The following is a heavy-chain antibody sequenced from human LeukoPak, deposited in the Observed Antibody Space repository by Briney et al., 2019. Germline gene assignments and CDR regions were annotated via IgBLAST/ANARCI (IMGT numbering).Heavy chain of an antibody. Sequence: KTSETLSLTCTVSGGSISSYYWGWIRQPAGKGLERIGRIYHSGSTYYNPSLKSRVTISVDTSKNQFSLKLSSVTAADTAVYYCARQGPVSDRYFDYWGQGTLVTVSS. J-gene: IGHJ4*02. CDR2: IYHSGST. CDR3: ARQGPVSDRYFDY. V-gene: IGHV4-59*08. CDR1: GGSISSYY. D-gene: IGHD1-14*01.